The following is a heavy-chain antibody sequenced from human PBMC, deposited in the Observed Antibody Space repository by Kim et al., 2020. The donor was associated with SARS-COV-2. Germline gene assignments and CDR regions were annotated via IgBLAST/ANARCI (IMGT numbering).Heavy chain of an antibody. CDR2: IKSKTDGGTT. D-gene: IGHD3-10*01. J-gene: IGHJ4*02. V-gene: IGHV3-15*01. CDR1: GFTFSNAW. Sequence: GGSLRLSCAASGFTFSNAWMSWVRQAPGKGLEWVGRIKSKTDGGTTDYAAPVKGRFTISRDDSKNTLYLQMNSLKTEDTAVYYCTTESVDGELRIDYWGQGTLVTVSS. CDR3: TTESVDGELRIDY.